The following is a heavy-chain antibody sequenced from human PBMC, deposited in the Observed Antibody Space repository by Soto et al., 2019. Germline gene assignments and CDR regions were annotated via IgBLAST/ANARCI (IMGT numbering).Heavy chain of an antibody. D-gene: IGHD3-22*01. V-gene: IGHV1-18*01. Sequence: ASVKVSCKASGYTFTSYGISWVRQAPGQGLEWMGWISAYNGNTNYAQKLQGRVTMTTDTSTSTAYMELRSLRSDDTAVYYCARETGTYYYDSSGYYVSDYWGQGTLVTVSS. CDR3: ARETGTYYYDSSGYYVSDY. CDR1: GYTFTSYG. CDR2: ISAYNGNT. J-gene: IGHJ4*02.